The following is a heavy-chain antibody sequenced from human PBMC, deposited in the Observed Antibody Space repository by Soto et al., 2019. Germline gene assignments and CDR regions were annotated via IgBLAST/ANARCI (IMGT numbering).Heavy chain of an antibody. V-gene: IGHV3-23*01. J-gene: IGHJ5*02. CDR2: IDGSGGIT. CDR1: GFTFCTTD. D-gene: IGHD3-10*01. Sequence: GFTFCTTDMSWVRQAPGEWLEWVSTIDGSGGITYYADSVKGRFTISRDNSRNTVYLQMNSLRGDDTALYYCVKNSGWFNTWGQGALVTVSS. CDR3: VKNSGWFNT.